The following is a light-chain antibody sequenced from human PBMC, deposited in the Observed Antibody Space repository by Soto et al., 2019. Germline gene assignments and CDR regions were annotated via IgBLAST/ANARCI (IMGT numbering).Light chain of an antibody. CDR3: QQYGSSL. J-gene: IGKJ3*01. V-gene: IGKV3-20*01. CDR2: GAS. CDR1: QSVSSSY. Sequence: EIVLTQSPGTLSLSPGERATLSCRASQSVSSSYLAWYQQKLGQAPRLLIYGASRRATGIPDRFSGSGSGTDFTLTISRLEPEDFAVYYCQQYGSSLFGPGTKVDIK.